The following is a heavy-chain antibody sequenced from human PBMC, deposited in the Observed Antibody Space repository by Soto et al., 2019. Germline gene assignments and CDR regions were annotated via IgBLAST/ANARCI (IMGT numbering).Heavy chain of an antibody. J-gene: IGHJ4*02. Sequence: EVQLVESGGGLVQPGGSLKLSCAASGFTFSGSAMHWVRQASGKGLEWVGRIRSKANSYATAYAASVKGRFTISRDDSKNTAYLKMNSLKTEDTAVYSGTRLYPSGYDPTGWGQGTLVTVSS. D-gene: IGHD5-12*01. CDR2: IRSKANSYAT. CDR1: GFTFSGSA. V-gene: IGHV3-73*01. CDR3: TRLYPSGYDPTG.